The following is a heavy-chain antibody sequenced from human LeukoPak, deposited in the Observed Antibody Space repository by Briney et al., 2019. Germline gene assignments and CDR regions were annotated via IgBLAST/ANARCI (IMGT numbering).Heavy chain of an antibody. J-gene: IGHJ4*02. CDR1: GGSISSYY. CDR2: IHTSGST. CDR3: ATHSGTYQQRLDY. Sequence: PSETLSLTCTVSGGSISSYYWSWIRQSAGKGLEWIGRIHTSGSTNYNPSLKSRVTMSVDTSKNQFSLKLSSVTAADTAVYYCATHSGTYQQRLDYWGQGTLVTVSS. V-gene: IGHV4-4*07. D-gene: IGHD1-26*01.